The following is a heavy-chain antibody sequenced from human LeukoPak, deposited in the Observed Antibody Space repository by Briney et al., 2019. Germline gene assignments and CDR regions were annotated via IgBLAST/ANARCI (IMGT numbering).Heavy chain of an antibody. CDR2: IYTSGST. CDR1: GGSISSGSYY. V-gene: IGHV4-61*02. J-gene: IGHJ5*02. Sequence: SSETLSLTCTVSGGSISSGSYYWSWIRQPAGKGLEWIGRIYTSGSTNYNPSLKSRVTISVDRSKNQFSLKLSSVTAADTAVYYCAALRRGYSISPGPFDPWGQGTLVTVSS. D-gene: IGHD6-13*01. CDR3: AALRRGYSISPGPFDP.